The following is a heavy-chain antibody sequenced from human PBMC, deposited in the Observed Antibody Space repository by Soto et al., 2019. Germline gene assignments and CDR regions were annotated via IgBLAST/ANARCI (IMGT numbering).Heavy chain of an antibody. Sequence: PSETLSLTCAVYGGSFNGYYWSWIRQPPGKGLEWIGEINHSGSTNYNPSLKSRVTISVDTSKNQFSLKLSSVTAADTAVYYCARKEMYYDFWSGYYYWYFDLWGRGTLVTVSS. CDR1: GGSFNGYY. V-gene: IGHV4-34*01. CDR2: INHSGST. J-gene: IGHJ2*01. D-gene: IGHD3-3*01. CDR3: ARKEMYYDFWSGYYYWYFDL.